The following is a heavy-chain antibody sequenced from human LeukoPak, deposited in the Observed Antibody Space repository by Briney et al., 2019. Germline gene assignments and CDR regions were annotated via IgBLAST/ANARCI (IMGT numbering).Heavy chain of an antibody. CDR1: GGSISSGSYY. D-gene: IGHD2-2*01. V-gene: IGHV4-61*02. CDR3: ARELGRYCSSTSCAQGIDY. Sequence: SETLSLTCTVSGGSISSGSYYWSWIRQPAGKGLEWIGRIYTSGSTNYNPSLKSRVTISVNTSKNQFSLKLSSVTAADTAVYYCARELGRYCSSTSCAQGIDYWGQGTLVTVSS. CDR2: IYTSGST. J-gene: IGHJ4*02.